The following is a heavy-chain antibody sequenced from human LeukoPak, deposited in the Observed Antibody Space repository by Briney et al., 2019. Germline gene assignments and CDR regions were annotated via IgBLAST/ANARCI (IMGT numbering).Heavy chain of an antibody. CDR1: GGSISSSSYY. D-gene: IGHD5-24*01. CDR3: ARDPDGYKFFDY. J-gene: IGHJ4*02. CDR2: IYYSGST. V-gene: IGHV4-39*07. Sequence: SETLSLTCTVSGGSISSSSYYWGWIRQPPGKGLEWIGSIYYSGSTYYNPSLKSRVTISVDRSKNQFSLKLTSVTPADTAVYYCARDPDGYKFFDYWGRGRPVTVSS.